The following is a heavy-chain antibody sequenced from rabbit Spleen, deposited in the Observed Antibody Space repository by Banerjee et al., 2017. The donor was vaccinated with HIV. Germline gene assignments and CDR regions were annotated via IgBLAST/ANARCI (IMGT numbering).Heavy chain of an antibody. CDR3: ARDTGTSFSTYGMDL. CDR1: GVSFSSGYF. D-gene: IGHD7-1*01. J-gene: IGHJ6*01. V-gene: IGHV1S40*01. Sequence: QSLEESGGDLVKPGASLTLTCTASGVSFSSGYFMCWVRQAPGKGLEWIACIYAGSSGSTYSATWAKGRFTISKTSSTTVTLQMTSLTAADTATYFCARDTGTSFSTYGMDLWGPGTLVTVS. CDR2: IYAGSSGST.